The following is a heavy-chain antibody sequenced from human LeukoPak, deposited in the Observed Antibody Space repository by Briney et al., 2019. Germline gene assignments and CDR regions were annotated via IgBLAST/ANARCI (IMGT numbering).Heavy chain of an antibody. CDR3: ARLRYSSGWYRY. D-gene: IGHD6-19*01. CDR2: IYYSGST. J-gene: IGHJ4*02. Sequence: SETLSLTCTVSGGSISSYYWSWIRQPPGKGLEWIGYIYYSGSTNYNPSLKSRVTISVDTSKNQFSLKLSSVTAADTAVYYCARLRYSSGWYRYRGQGTLVTVSS. CDR1: GGSISSYY. V-gene: IGHV4-59*08.